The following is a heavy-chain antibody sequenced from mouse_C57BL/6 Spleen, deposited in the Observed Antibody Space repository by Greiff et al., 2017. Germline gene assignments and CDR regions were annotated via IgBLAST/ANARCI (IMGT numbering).Heavy chain of an antibody. CDR1: GYTFTEYT. J-gene: IGHJ2*01. Sequence: QVQLQQSGAELVKPGASVKLSCKASGYTFTEYTIHCVKQRSGQGLEWIGWFYPGSGSIKYNEKFKDKATLTADKSSSTVYMELSRLTSEDSAVXFWARHEDPITTVVGYFDYGGQGTTLTVSS. CDR3: ARHEDPITTVVGYFDY. CDR2: FYPGSGSI. D-gene: IGHD1-1*01. V-gene: IGHV1-62-2*01.